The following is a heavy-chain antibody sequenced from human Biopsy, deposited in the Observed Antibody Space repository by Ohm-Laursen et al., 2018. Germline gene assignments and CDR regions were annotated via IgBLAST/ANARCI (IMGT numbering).Heavy chain of an antibody. J-gene: IGHJ2*01. CDR2: IFYSANT. V-gene: IGHV4-31*03. CDR1: GVSINGGRYY. D-gene: IGHD5-24*01. CDR3: ASAGYNPDWNFDL. Sequence: SETLSLTCTVSGVSINGGRYYWNWIRHHPGKGLEWIGNIFYSANTYYNPSLKSRVTISVDTSKNQFSLKLSSVTAADTAVYYCASAGYNPDWNFDLWGRGTRVTVSS.